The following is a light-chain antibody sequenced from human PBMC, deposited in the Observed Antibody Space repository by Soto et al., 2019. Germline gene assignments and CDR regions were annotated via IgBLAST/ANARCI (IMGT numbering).Light chain of an antibody. V-gene: IGKV1-5*03. CDR1: QSISGW. Sequence: DIHMTQSPSTLSASVGDRVIITCRASQSISGWLAWYQQKPGIAPKLLIYKASTLQDGVQPRFSGSGFGTEFTLTIRSLQPDDCGLYYCQQYDVYSTCGQGTKVDIK. CDR2: KAS. J-gene: IGKJ1*01. CDR3: QQYDVYST.